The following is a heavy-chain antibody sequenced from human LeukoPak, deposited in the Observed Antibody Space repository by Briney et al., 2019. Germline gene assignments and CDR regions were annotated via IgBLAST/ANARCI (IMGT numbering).Heavy chain of an antibody. D-gene: IGHD3-3*01. J-gene: IGHJ3*02. CDR1: GGSISTYY. CDR2: IYYSGST. Sequence: SETLSLTCTLSGGSISTYYWSWIRRPPGKGLEWIGYIYYSGSTNYNPSLKSRVTISVDTSKNQFSLKLSSVTAADTAVYYCARATKSGSRAFDIWGQGTMVTVSS. CDR3: ARATKSGSRAFDI. V-gene: IGHV4-59*01.